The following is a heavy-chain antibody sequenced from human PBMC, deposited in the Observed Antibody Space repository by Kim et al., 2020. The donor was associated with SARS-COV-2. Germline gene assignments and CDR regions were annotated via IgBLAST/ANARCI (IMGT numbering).Heavy chain of an antibody. CDR2: GDTT. J-gene: IGHJ4*02. V-gene: IGHV3-23*01. CDR3: ANPRQPDY. D-gene: IGHD6-13*01. Sequence: GDTTTYADSGKGRFTVSSDNSKNTLYLQMSSLRAEDTAIYYCANPRQPDYWGQGTLVTVSS.